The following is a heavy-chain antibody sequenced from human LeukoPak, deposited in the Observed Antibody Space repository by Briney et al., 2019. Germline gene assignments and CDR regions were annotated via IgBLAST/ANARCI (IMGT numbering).Heavy chain of an antibody. Sequence: ASVKVSCKASGYTFTGYYMHWVRQAPGQGLEWMGWINPNSGGTNYAQKFQGRVTVTRDTSISTAYMELSRLRSDDTAVYYCARPYSGYDLYYFDYWGQGTLVTVSS. V-gene: IGHV1-2*02. J-gene: IGHJ4*02. CDR1: GYTFTGYY. CDR3: ARPYSGYDLYYFDY. D-gene: IGHD5-12*01. CDR2: INPNSGGT.